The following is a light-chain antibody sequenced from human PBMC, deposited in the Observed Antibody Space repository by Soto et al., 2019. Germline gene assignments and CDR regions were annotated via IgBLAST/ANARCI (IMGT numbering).Light chain of an antibody. V-gene: IGKV2D-30*01. CDR2: KAS. J-gene: IGKJ1*01. Sequence: EVVMTQSPLSLPVTLGQPASISCRSSHSLVYSDGSTYLNWYQQKPGKAPSLLIYKASTLQTGVPSRFSGSGAGTEFTLTINGLQPDDFATYYCQQYSTYRTFGQGTKV. CDR3: QQYSTYRT. CDR1: HSLVYSDGSTY.